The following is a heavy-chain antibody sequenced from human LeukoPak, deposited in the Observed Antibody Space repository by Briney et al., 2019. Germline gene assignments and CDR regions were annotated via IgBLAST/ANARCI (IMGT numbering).Heavy chain of an antibody. D-gene: IGHD6-13*01. CDR3: TRDTPGIAASVSGG. J-gene: IGHJ4*02. CDR1: GFIVSHNY. Sequence: GGSLSLSCTASGFIVSHNYMNWVRQAPGKGLEWVALIYSGGNTHYADSVKGRFTISRDNSKNTLYLQMSSLRVEDTAVYYCTRDTPGIAASVSGGWGQGTLVTVSS. V-gene: IGHV3-53*01. CDR2: IYSGGNT.